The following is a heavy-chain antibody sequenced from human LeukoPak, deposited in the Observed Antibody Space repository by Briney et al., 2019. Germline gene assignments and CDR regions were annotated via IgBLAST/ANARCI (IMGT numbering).Heavy chain of an antibody. CDR2: ISYDGSNK. J-gene: IGHJ4*02. Sequence: GGSLRLSCAASGFTFSSYAMHWVRHAPGKGLEWVAVISYDGSNKYYADSVKGRFTISRDNSKNTLYLQMNSLRAEDTAVYYCARPLIEGFWSGYYGYWGQGTLVTVSS. CDR1: GFTFSSYA. D-gene: IGHD3-3*01. V-gene: IGHV3-30-3*01. CDR3: ARPLIEGFWSGYYGY.